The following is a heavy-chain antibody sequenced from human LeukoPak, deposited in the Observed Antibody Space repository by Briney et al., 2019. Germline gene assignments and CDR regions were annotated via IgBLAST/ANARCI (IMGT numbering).Heavy chain of an antibody. V-gene: IGHV6-1*01. CDR1: GDSVSNNSVT. D-gene: IGHD2-2*01. CDR3: ARRLTQYDCFDP. J-gene: IGHJ5*02. Sequence: SQTLSLTCAISGDSVSNNSVTWNWIRQSPSRGLEWLGRTYYRSTWYNDYAVFVRGRITVNPDTSKNQFSLHLNSVTPEDTAVYYCARRLTQYDCFDPWGQGILVTVSS. CDR2: TYYRSTWYN.